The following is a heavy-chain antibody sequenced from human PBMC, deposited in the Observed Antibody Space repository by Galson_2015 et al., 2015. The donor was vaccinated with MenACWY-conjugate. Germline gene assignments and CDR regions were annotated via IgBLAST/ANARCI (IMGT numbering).Heavy chain of an antibody. J-gene: IGHJ6*02. CDR2: ISMSSSYI. V-gene: IGHV3-21*06. D-gene: IGHD6-13*01. Sequence: SLRLSCAASGFTFSSYTINWVRQAPGKGLEGVSSISMSSSYIYYADSVKGRFTISRDNAKNSLYLQMNSLRAEDTAVYYCARPLSRSSWYGSGMDVWGQGTTVTVSS. CDR3: ARPLSRSSWYGSGMDV. CDR1: GFTFSSYT.